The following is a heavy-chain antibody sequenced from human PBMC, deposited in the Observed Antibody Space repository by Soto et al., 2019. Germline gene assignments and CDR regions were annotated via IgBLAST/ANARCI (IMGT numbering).Heavy chain of an antibody. CDR1: GFSLNTRGLG. Sequence: QITLKESGPTLVKPTQTLTLTCTFSGFSLNTRGLGVGRIRQPPGKALEWLALTSWDGEKRYRPSLKSRLTITKDTSENQVVLTMTNMDPVDTATYYFAHRRGDLLTGHYYLDYWGQGTLVTVSS. D-gene: IGHD3-9*01. V-gene: IGHV2-5*02. CDR2: TSWDGEK. CDR3: AHRRGDLLTGHYYLDY. J-gene: IGHJ4*02.